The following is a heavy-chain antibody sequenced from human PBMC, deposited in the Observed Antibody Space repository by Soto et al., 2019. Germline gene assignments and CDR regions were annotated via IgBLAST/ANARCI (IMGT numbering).Heavy chain of an antibody. CDR3: ARDSGWFGGDY. V-gene: IGHV3-7*01. D-gene: IGHD6-19*01. CDR2: MNFDGSEK. Sequence: EVQLVESGGGLVQPGGSLTLSCAGSGFTFINYWMTWVRQAPGKGLEWVANMNFDGSEKYYVDSVKGRFTISRDNAKNSLYLQMSSLRVEDTALYYCARDSGWFGGDYWGKGTLVSVSS. CDR1: GFTFINYW. J-gene: IGHJ4*02.